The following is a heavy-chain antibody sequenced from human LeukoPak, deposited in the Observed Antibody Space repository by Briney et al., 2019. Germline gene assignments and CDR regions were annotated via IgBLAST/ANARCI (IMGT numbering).Heavy chain of an antibody. Sequence: ASVKVSCKASGYTFTDYYMHWVRQAPGQGLEWMGRINPNSGGTNYAQKFQGRATMTRDTSLSTAYMELSRLRSDDTALYYCARLHQDYVWGSYRYTGAFDIWGQGTMVTVSS. J-gene: IGHJ3*02. D-gene: IGHD3-16*02. CDR1: GYTFTDYY. CDR2: INPNSGGT. V-gene: IGHV1-2*02. CDR3: ARLHQDYVWGSYRYTGAFDI.